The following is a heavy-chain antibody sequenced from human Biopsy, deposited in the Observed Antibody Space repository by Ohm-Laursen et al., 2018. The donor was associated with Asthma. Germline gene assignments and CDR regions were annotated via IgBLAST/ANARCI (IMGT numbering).Heavy chain of an antibody. CDR3: ARAVDYSHYYGIDV. CDR2: VSVYNGNT. V-gene: IGHV1-18*01. D-gene: IGHD3-10*01. CDR1: GYTFNSAG. Sequence: ASVKVSCKTSGYTFNSAGIIWVRQAPGQGLEWMGWVSVYNGNTKVAQKLQDRVTMITGTSTSTAYMELRSLRSDDTAVYFCARAVDYSHYYGIDVWGQGTTVTVS. J-gene: IGHJ6*02.